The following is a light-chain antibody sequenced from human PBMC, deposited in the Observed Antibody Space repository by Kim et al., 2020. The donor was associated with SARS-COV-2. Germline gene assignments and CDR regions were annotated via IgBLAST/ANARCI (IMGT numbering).Light chain of an antibody. Sequence: PGERATPSCRASQSISSEFLAWYQQISGQPPRLLIVGASNRAAGIPDRFSGGGSGTDFTLTITRLEPADSAVYYCQQYTTSPPAYTFGQGTKLEI. J-gene: IGKJ2*01. CDR1: QSISSEF. V-gene: IGKV3-20*01. CDR2: GAS. CDR3: QQYTTSPPAYT.